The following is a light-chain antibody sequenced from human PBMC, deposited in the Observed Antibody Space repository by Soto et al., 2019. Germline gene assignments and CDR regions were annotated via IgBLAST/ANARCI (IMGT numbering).Light chain of an antibody. CDR3: MQGSHWPRT. J-gene: IGKJ1*01. CDR1: QSLVNSDGNTY. V-gene: IGKV2-30*01. Sequence: EVVMTQSPLSLPVTLGQPASISCRSSQSLVNSDGNTYLNWFHQRPGQSPRRLIYKVSNRDSGVXDXSSGSGSVTDFTLRISRVEAEDVGVYYCMQGSHWPRTFGQGTRVEIK. CDR2: KVS.